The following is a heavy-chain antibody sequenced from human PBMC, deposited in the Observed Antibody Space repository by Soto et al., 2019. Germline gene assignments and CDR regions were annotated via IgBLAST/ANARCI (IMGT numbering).Heavy chain of an antibody. D-gene: IGHD2-15*01. J-gene: IGHJ4*02. CDR1: GGSISSGGYS. CDR3: ARGQVVAAQH. V-gene: IGHV4-30-2*01. Sequence: QLQLQESGSGLVKPSQTLSLTCAVSGGSISSGGYSWSWIRQPPGKGLEWIGYIYHSGSTYYNPSLXSXVXIXXDRSKTHFSLKLSSVTAADTAGYYCARGQVVAAQHWGQGTLVTVSS. CDR2: IYHSGST.